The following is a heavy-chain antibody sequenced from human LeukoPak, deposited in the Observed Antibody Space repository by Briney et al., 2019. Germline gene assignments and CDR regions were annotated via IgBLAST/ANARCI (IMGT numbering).Heavy chain of an antibody. CDR1: GFTFDDYG. V-gene: IGHV3-20*04. D-gene: IGHD3-22*01. CDR3: ATPYYYDSSGYYVY. Sequence: PGGSPRLSCAASGFTFDDYGMSWVRQAPGKGLEWVSGINWNGGSTGYADSVKGRFTISRDNAKNSLYLQMNSLRSEDTALYYCATPYYYDSSGYYVYWGQGTLVTVSS. CDR2: INWNGGST. J-gene: IGHJ4*02.